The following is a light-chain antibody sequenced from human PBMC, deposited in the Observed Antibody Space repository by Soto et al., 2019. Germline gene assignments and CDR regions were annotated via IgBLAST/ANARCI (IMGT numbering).Light chain of an antibody. J-gene: IGKJ5*01. CDR1: QSLTNSF. CDR3: KQYGTSEII. CDR2: DTY. Sequence: EIVLTQSPGTLSLSPGERATLSCRASQSLTNSFMAWYQQKPGQAHRLLIYDTYSRASGIPDRFSGSGSGTDFTLTIRRLETEDFAVFYCKQYGTSEIIFGQGTRLEI. V-gene: IGKV3-20*01.